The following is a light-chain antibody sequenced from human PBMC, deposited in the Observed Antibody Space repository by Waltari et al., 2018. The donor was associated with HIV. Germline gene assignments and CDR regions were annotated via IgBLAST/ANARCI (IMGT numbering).Light chain of an antibody. Sequence: QSALTQPASVSGSPGQSITIPCTGTSSDVASYNLVSWYQHHPGKAPKVMIYAVTKRPEGVSDRFSGSKSGNTASLTISGLQAEDEADYYCCSYAGTSTYVFGTGTKVTVL. CDR3: CSYAGTSTYV. CDR2: AVT. V-gene: IGLV2-23*02. J-gene: IGLJ1*01. CDR1: SSDVASYNL.